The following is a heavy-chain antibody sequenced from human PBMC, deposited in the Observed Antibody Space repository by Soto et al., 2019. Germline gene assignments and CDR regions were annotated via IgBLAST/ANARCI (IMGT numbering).Heavy chain of an antibody. Sequence: RGLLRLSCAASGFTFSSYAMHWVRQNPGKGLEWVAVISYDGSNKYYADSVKGRFTISRDNSKNTLYLQMNSLRAEDTAVYYCARGTYVQFFGVVTFDYWGQGTLVTVSS. CDR1: GFTFSSYA. CDR2: ISYDGSNK. CDR3: ARGTYVQFFGVVTFDY. D-gene: IGHD3-3*01. J-gene: IGHJ4*02. V-gene: IGHV3-30-3*01.